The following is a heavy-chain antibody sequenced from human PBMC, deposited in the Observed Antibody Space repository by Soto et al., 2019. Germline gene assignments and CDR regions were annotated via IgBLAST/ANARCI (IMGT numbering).Heavy chain of an antibody. D-gene: IGHD6-6*01. Sequence: ASVKVSCKASGYAFTGYYMHWVRQAPGQGLEWMGWINPNSGGTNYAQKFQGWVTMTRDKSISTAYMELSRLRSDDTAVYYCARTSISSSQPHYMDVWGKGTTVTVSS. CDR3: ARTSISSSQPHYMDV. J-gene: IGHJ6*03. CDR1: GYAFTGYY. CDR2: INPNSGGT. V-gene: IGHV1-2*04.